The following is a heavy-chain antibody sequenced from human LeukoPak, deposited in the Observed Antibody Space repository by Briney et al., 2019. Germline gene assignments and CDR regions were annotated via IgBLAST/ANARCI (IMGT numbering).Heavy chain of an antibody. CDR2: INPNSGGT. J-gene: IGHJ5*02. Sequence: ASVKVSCKASGYTFTGYYMHWVRQAPGQGLEWMGWINPNSGGTNYAQKFQGRVTMTRDTSISTAYMELSRLRSDDTAVYYCARDPIQVVVPAAIGWFGPWGQGTLVTVSS. D-gene: IGHD2-2*01. V-gene: IGHV1-2*02. CDR3: ARDPIQVVVPAAIGWFGP. CDR1: GYTFTGYY.